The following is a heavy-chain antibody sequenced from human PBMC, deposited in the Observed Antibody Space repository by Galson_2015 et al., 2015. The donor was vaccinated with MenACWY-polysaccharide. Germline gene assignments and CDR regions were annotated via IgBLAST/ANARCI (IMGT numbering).Heavy chain of an antibody. Sequence: SLRLSCAASGFSLGAWYMSWIRPAPGKGLEWLSYISKSGDSIYYGDSVKGRFAISRDNAKNSLYLQLNSLEVEDTAVYYCARVEKYSGSYYILHWGQGTLVTVSS. V-gene: IGHV3-11*01. CDR2: ISKSGDSI. D-gene: IGHD1-26*01. CDR1: GFSLGAWY. CDR3: ARVEKYSGSYYILH. J-gene: IGHJ4*02.